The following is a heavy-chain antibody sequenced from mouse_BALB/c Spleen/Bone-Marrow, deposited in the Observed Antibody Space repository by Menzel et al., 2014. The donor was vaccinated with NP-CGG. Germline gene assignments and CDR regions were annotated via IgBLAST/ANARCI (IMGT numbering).Heavy chain of an antibody. Sequence: EVQLQQSAAELVKPGASVTLSCTDSGFNIKDTHMHWLKQTPEQALAWIGRIDPAIGNTKYDPKFQGKATRTADTPSNTAYLQLSGLTSENTAVYDCSRSVPHAYWCQGTLLTDSA. V-gene: IGHV14-3*02. J-gene: IGHJ3*01. CDR3: SRSVPHAY. CDR1: GFNIKDTH. CDR2: IDPAIGNT. D-gene: IGHD1-1*01.